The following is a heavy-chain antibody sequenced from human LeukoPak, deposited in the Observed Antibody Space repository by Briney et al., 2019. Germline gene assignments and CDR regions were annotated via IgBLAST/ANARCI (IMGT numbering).Heavy chain of an antibody. CDR2: IYPGDSDT. D-gene: IGHD3-22*01. Sequence: GESLKISCKGSGYSFTSYWIGWVRQMPGKGLEWMGIIYPGDSDTRYSPSFQGQVTISADKSISTAYLQWSSLKASDTAMYYCAGHLRDYDNTTYYGTYWFDPWGQGTLVTVSS. V-gene: IGHV5-51*01. CDR1: GYSFTSYW. J-gene: IGHJ5*02. CDR3: AGHLRDYDNTTYYGTYWFDP.